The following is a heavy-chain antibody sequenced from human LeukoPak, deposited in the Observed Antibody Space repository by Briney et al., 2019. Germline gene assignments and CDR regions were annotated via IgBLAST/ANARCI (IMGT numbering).Heavy chain of an antibody. J-gene: IGHJ5*01. D-gene: IGHD6-13*01. CDR1: GGSFSGYY. CDR3: ARGQYSSSWYSLNWFDS. V-gene: IGHV4-34*01. CDR2: INHSEST. Sequence: SETLSLTCAVYGGSFSGYYWSWIRQPPEKGLEWIGEINHSESTNYNPSLKSRVTISVDTSKNQFSLKLSSVTAADTAVYYCARGQYSSSWYSLNWFDSWGQGTLVSVSS.